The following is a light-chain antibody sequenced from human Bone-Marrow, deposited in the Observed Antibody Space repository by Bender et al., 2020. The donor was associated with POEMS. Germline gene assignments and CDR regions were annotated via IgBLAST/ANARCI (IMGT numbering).Light chain of an antibody. CDR3: QAWDTSSVV. CDR2: QDN. V-gene: IGLV3-1*01. Sequence: SYELSQPPSVSVSPGQTASITCSGDKLEKKYVCWYQQKPGQSPVVVISQDNKRPSGIPERFSGSNSGDTATLTIGGTQAVDEADYYCQAWDTSSVVFGGGTKLTVL. J-gene: IGLJ2*01. CDR1: KLEKKY.